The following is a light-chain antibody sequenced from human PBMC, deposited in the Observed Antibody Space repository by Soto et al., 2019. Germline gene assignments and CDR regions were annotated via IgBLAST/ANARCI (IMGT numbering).Light chain of an antibody. CDR1: SSDVGAYKY. V-gene: IGLV2-14*01. J-gene: IGLJ2*01. CDR3: SSYTSSTTLV. CDR2: EVS. Sequence: QSALTQPASVSGSPGQSITISCTGTSSDVGAYKYVSWYQQHPGKAPKLIIYEVSNRPSGLSNRFSGSKSGNTASLTISGLQAEDEADYYCSSYTSSTTLVFGGGTKLTVL.